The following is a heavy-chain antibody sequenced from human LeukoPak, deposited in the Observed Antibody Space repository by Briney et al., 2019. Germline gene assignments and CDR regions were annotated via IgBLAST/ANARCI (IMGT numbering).Heavy chain of an antibody. CDR3: TRFGSSGWYYFDY. J-gene: IGHJ4*02. Sequence: GGSLRLSCAASGLTFSSYVMSWVRQASGKGLEWVGRIRSKANSYATAYAASVKGRFTISRDDSKNTAYLQMNSLKTEDTAVYYCTRFGSSGWYYFDYWGQGTLVTVSS. CDR2: IRSKANSYAT. V-gene: IGHV3-73*01. CDR1: GLTFSSYV. D-gene: IGHD6-19*01.